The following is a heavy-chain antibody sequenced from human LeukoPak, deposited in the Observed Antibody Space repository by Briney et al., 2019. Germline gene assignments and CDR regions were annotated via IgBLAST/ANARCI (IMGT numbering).Heavy chain of an antibody. D-gene: IGHD2-21*02. CDR1: GGTFTSYT. CDR2: IITIFGTA. Sequence: SVKASCKASGGTFTSYTINWVRQAPGQGLEWMGGIITIFGTANYAQKFQGRVTITTDKSTSTTYMDLSRLRSEDTAVYYCARTVVVTAEHAFDVWGQGTMVTVSS. CDR3: ARTVVVTAEHAFDV. J-gene: IGHJ3*01. V-gene: IGHV1-69*05.